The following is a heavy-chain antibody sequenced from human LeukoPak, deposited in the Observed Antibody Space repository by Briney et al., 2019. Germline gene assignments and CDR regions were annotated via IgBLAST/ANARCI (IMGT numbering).Heavy chain of an antibody. CDR2: ISSSSSYT. Sequence: PGGSLRLSCAASGFTFSDYYMSWIRQAPGKGLEWVSYISSSSSYTNYADSVKGRFTISRDNAKNSLYLQMNSLRAEDTAVYYCARDRTVVTPGDAFDIWGQGTMVTVSS. V-gene: IGHV3-11*05. D-gene: IGHD4-23*01. CDR3: ARDRTVVTPGDAFDI. J-gene: IGHJ3*02. CDR1: GFTFSDYY.